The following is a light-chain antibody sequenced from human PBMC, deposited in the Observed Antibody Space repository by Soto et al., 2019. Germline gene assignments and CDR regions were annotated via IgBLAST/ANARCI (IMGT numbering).Light chain of an antibody. V-gene: IGLV2-18*01. J-gene: IGLJ2*01. CDR3: SLHAGSSTHVV. CDR1: GSDVGSYDR. CDR2: EVS. Sequence: QSALTQPPSVSGSPGQSVTISCTGTGSDVGSYDRVSWFQQTPGSAPKVIIYEVSHRPSGVPDRFSGSRSGNTASLTISGLQAEDEAEYYCSLHAGSSTHVVLGGGTKLTVL.